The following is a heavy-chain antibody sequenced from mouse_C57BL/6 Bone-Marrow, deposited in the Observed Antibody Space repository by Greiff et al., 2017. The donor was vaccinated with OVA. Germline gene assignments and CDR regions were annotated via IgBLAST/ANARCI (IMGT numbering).Heavy chain of an antibody. D-gene: IGHD2-4*01. J-gene: IGHJ2*01. V-gene: IGHV1-64*01. CDR2: IHPNSGST. CDR1: GYTFTSYW. CDR3: RLRRGGYYFDY. Sequence: QVQLQQPGAELVKPGASVKLSCKASGYTFTSYWMHWVKQRPGQGLEWIGMIHPNSGSTNYNEKFKSKATLTVDKSSSTAYMQLSSLTSEDSAVYYCRLRRGGYYFDYWGQGTTLTVSS.